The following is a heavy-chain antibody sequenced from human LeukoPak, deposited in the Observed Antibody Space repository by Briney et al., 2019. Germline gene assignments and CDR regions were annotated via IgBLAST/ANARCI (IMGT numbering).Heavy chain of an antibody. Sequence: ASVKVSCKASGGTFSSYPISWVRQAPGQGLEWMGGIIPPFGTANSAQKFQGRVTITADKSTSTAYMELSSLRSEDTAVYYCARAYDSYGPGPFDYWGQGPLVTVSS. CDR1: GGTFSSYP. D-gene: IGHD5-18*01. J-gene: IGHJ4*02. CDR3: ARAYDSYGPGPFDY. CDR2: IIPPFGTA. V-gene: IGHV1-69*06.